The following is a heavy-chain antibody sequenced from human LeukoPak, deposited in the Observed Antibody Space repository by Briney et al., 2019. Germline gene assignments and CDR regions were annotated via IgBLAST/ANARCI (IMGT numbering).Heavy chain of an antibody. J-gene: IGHJ4*02. CDR3: ARGVYSSSWVY. CDR1: GGSFSGYY. V-gene: IGHV4-34*01. Sequence: SETLSLTCAVSGGSFSGYYWSWIRQPPGKGLEWIGEINHSGSTNYNPSLKSRVTISVDTSKNQFSLKLSSVTAADTAVYYCARGVYSSSWVYWGQGTLVTVSS. D-gene: IGHD6-13*01. CDR2: INHSGST.